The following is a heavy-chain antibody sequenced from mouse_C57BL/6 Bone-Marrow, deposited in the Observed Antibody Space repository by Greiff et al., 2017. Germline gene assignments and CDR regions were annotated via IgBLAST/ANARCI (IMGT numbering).Heavy chain of an antibody. J-gene: IGHJ2*01. CDR3: ARGPGYFDY. CDR1: GYTFTNYW. CDR2: IYPGGGYT. V-gene: IGHV1-63*01. Sequence: QVQLQQSGAELVRPGTSVKMSCKASGYTFTNYWIGWAKQRPGHGLEWIGDIYPGGGYTNYNEKFKGKATLNADKSSSTAYMQFSSLTSEDAAIYYCARGPGYFDYWGQGTTLTVSS.